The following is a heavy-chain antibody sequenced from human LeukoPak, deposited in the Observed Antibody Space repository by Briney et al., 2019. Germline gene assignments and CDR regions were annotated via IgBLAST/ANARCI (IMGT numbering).Heavy chain of an antibody. V-gene: IGHV3-72*01. J-gene: IGHJ2*01. D-gene: IGHD1-26*01. CDR2: IRNKANSYSI. CDR3: VRVMLGSSKFFDL. Sequence: PGGSLRLSCAGSGFTFSHYYIDWVRQAPGKGLEWVARIRNKANSYSIEYAASVKGRFTISRDDLKNSVYLQMNSLKSEDTADYYCVRVMLGSSKFFDLWGRGTLVTVSS. CDR1: GFTFSHYY.